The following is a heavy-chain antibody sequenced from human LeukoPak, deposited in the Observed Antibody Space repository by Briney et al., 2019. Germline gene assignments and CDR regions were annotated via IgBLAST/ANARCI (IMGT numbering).Heavy chain of an antibody. J-gene: IGHJ6*02. CDR1: GFTVRSDD. V-gene: IGHV3-53*01. CDR2: LDSDGSP. Sequence: GGSLRLSCAAFGFTVRSDDMNWVRQAPGKGLEWVSILDSDGSPSYADSVKGQFTISRDNSKNTLDLQMNSLRAEDTAVYYCARAAAGRAYYHYGMDVWGQGTTVTVSS. D-gene: IGHD6-13*01. CDR3: ARAAAGRAYYHYGMDV.